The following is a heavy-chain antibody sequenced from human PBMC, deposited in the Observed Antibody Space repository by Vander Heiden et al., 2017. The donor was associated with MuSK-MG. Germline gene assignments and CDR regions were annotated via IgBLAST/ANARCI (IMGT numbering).Heavy chain of an antibody. CDR2: SDTSGST. CDR1: RGPICSGSYY. CDR3: ARDRMDRLDSSGWYFSAFDI. V-gene: IGHV4-61*02. D-gene: IGHD6-19*01. J-gene: IGHJ3*02. Sequence: QVQLQESGPGLVKPSQTLSFTCTVSRGPICSGSYYWSWIRQPAGKGLEWIGRSDTSGSTNYNPSLKSRVTMSVDTSKNQFSLKLSSVTAADTAVYYCARDRMDRLDSSGWYFSAFDIWGQGTMVTVSS.